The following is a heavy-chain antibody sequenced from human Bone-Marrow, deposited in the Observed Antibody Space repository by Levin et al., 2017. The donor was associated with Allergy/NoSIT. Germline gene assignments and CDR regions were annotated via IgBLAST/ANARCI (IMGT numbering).Heavy chain of an antibody. CDR3: ARAVDRGYPFDY. CDR2: VHDIGTT. D-gene: IGHD3-16*02. J-gene: IGHJ4*02. CDR1: GGPTMNYF. V-gene: IGHV4-59*12. Sequence: SQTLSLTCTVSGGPTMNYFWNWIRQPPGKGLEWIGYVHDIGTTSYNPSLKSRVSMSIDTSKNHFSLTLTSVTAADTAVYYCARAVDRGYPFDYWGQGTLVTVPS.